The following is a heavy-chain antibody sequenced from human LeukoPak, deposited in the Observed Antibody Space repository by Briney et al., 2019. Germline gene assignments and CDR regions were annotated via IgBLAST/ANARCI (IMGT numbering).Heavy chain of an antibody. V-gene: IGHV4-39*01. J-gene: IGHJ3*02. CDR1: GDSISTSNSY. CDR2: IYYSGNT. CDR3: ARQKKVVVPAAMLPAAFDI. Sequence: PSETLSLTCTVSGDSISTSNSYWGWIRQPPGKGLEWIGSIYYSGNTYYNPSLKSRVTISVDTSKNQFSLKLSSVTAADTAVYYCARQKKVVVPAAMLPAAFDIWGQGTMVTVSS. D-gene: IGHD2-2*01.